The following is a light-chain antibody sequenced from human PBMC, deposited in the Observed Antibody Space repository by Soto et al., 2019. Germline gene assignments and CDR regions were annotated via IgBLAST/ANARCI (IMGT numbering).Light chain of an antibody. V-gene: IGKV1-39*01. CDR1: QSISSY. CDR3: QQSYGTPTI. J-gene: IGKJ2*01. Sequence: DIQMTQSPSSLSASVGDRVIITCRASQSISSYLTWYQQKPGKAPKLLIYAASTLQTGVPSRFSGGGAGTYFTITISSLQHEDFATYYCQQSYGTPTIFGQGTKLEIK. CDR2: AAS.